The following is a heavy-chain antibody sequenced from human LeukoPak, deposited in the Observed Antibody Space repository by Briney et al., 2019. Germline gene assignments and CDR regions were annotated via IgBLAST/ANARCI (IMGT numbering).Heavy chain of an antibody. CDR3: ASCIVGATRGVDY. V-gene: IGHV4-39*07. D-gene: IGHD1-26*01. CDR2: IYYSGST. J-gene: IGHJ4*02. Sequence: SETLSLTCTVSGGSISSSSYYWGWIRQPPGKGLEWIGSIYYSGSTYYNPSLKSRVTISVDTSKNQFSLKLSSVTAADTAVYYCASCIVGATRGVDYWGQGTLVTVSS. CDR1: GGSISSSSYY.